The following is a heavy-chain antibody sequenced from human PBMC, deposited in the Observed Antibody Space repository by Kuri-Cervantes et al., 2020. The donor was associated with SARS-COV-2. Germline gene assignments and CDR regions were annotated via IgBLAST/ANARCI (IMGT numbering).Heavy chain of an antibody. CDR2: ISSSSNYI. CDR3: AASGLFDP. Sequence: GASLKISWAASGFTFSSYSMNWVRQAPGKGMEWVSSISSSSNYIYYADSVKGRFTISRDNAKNTLYLQMNGLRDEDTAVYYCAASGLFDPWGQGTLVTVSS. J-gene: IGHJ5*02. V-gene: IGHV3-21*01. CDR1: GFTFSSYS.